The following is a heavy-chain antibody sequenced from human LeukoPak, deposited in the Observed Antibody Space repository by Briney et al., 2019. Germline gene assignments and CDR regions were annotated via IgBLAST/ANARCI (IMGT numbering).Heavy chain of an antibody. V-gene: IGHV1-69*05. CDR2: IIPIFGTA. Sequence: SVKVSCKSSGGTFSSYAISWVRQAPGQGLEWMGGIIPIFGTANYAQKFQGRVTITTDESTSTAYMELSSLRSEDTAVYYCASDPQDRRGYSYGPYFDYWGQGTLVTVSS. D-gene: IGHD5-18*01. CDR1: GGTFSSYA. J-gene: IGHJ4*02. CDR3: ASDPQDRRGYSYGPYFDY.